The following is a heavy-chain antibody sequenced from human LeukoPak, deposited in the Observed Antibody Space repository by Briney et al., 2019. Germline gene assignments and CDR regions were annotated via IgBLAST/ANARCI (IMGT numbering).Heavy chain of an antibody. V-gene: IGHV5-51*01. CDR3: PKRIDRYSHGFGH. CDR1: GYSLTSYW. D-gene: IGHD5-18*01. CDR2: IYPGDSDT. J-gene: IGHJ4*02. Sequence: GESLKISCKGSGYSLTSYWIGWVRQMPGKGLEWMGIIYPGDSDTRYSPCFQGQVTISADQSISTAYLQWSSLKASDTAMYYCPKRIDRYSHGFGHWGQEPLVTVFS.